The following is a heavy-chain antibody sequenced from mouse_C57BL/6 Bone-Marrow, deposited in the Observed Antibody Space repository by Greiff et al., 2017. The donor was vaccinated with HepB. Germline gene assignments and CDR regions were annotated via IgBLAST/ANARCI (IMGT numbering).Heavy chain of an antibody. CDR2: IYPGNSDT. J-gene: IGHJ4*01. V-gene: IGHV1-5*01. CDR3: TRFPAYYYGSSRAGYAMDY. Sequence: QLQQSGTVLARPGASVKMSCKTSGYTFTSYWMHWVKQRPGQGLEWIGAIYPGNSDTSYNQKFKGKAKLTAVTSASTAYMELSSLTNEDSAVYYCTRFPAYYYGSSRAGYAMDYWGQGTSVTVSS. D-gene: IGHD1-1*01. CDR1: GYTFTSYW.